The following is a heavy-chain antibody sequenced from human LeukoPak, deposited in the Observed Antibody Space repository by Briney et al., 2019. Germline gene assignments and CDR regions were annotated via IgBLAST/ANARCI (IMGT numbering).Heavy chain of an antibody. D-gene: IGHD5-12*01. J-gene: IGHJ4*02. CDR1: GFTFSIYA. CDR2: ISGSGSST. V-gene: IGHV3-23*01. Sequence: GGSLRLSCAASGFTFSIYAMSWARQAPGMGLEWVSAISGSGSSTYYADSVKGRFTISRDNSKNTLYLQMNSLRAEDTAVYYCAKELRLGFNYRGQGTLVTVSS. CDR3: AKELRLGFNY.